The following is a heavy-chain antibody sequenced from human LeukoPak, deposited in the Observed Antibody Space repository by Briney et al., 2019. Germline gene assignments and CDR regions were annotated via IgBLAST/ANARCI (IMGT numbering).Heavy chain of an antibody. D-gene: IGHD1-26*01. CDR1: GFTFSSYE. J-gene: IGHJ4*02. CDR2: ISSSGSTI. V-gene: IGHV3-48*03. Sequence: PGGSLRLSCAASGFTFSSYEMNWVRQAPGEGLEWVSYISSSGSTIYYADSVKGRFTISRDNAKNSLYLQMNSLRAEDTAVYYCARQRELLFSVRYFDYWGQGTLVTVSS. CDR3: ARQRELLFSVRYFDY.